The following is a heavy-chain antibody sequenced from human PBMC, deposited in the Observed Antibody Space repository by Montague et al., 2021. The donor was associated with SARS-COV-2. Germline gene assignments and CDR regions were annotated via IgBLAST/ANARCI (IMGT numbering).Heavy chain of an antibody. D-gene: IGHD2-21*01. J-gene: IGHJ4*02. Sequence: SETLSLTCTVSGGSISSSSYYWGWIRQPPGKGLEWIGSIYYSGSTNYNPSLKSRVTISVDTSKNQFSLKLSSVTAADTAVYYCAREVRGRIVVVIAIPYYYFDYWGQGTLVTVSS. CDR2: IYYSGST. V-gene: IGHV4-39*07. CDR1: GGSISSSSYY. CDR3: AREVRGRIVVVIAIPYYYFDY.